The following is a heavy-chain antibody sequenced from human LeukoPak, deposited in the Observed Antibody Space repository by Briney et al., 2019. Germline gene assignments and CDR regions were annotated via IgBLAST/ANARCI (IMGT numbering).Heavy chain of an antibody. V-gene: IGHV1-69*06. CDR3: AISGFYVDIVATITLNL. Sequence: SVKVSCKASGYTFTSYGISWVRQAPGQGLEWMGGIIPIFGTANYAQKFQGRVTMTEDTSTDTAYMELSSLRSEDTAVYYCAISGFYVDIVATITLNLWGQGTLVTVSS. D-gene: IGHD5-12*01. CDR2: IIPIFGTA. CDR1: GYTFTSYG. J-gene: IGHJ4*02.